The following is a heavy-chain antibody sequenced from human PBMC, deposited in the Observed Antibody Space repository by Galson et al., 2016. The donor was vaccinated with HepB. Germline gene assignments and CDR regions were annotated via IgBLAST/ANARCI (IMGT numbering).Heavy chain of an antibody. J-gene: IGHJ4*02. V-gene: IGHV3-53*01. D-gene: IGHD3-3*01. CDR1: GLSVSSNY. Sequence: SLRLSCAASGLSVSSNYLSWVRQVPGKGLEWVSVIYSRGNTYYADSVKGRFTLSRDSSKNTLYLQMDSPRAEDTAMYYCVRSPPGSGYFLLYYFEYWGQGTPVTVSS. CDR2: IYSRGNT. CDR3: VRSPPGSGYFLLYYFEY.